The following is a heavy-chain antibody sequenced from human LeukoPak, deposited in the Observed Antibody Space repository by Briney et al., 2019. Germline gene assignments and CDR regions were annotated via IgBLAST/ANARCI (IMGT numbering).Heavy chain of an antibody. CDR3: ARTIAAAGSDWFDP. V-gene: IGHV4-59*08. D-gene: IGHD6-13*01. Sequence: SETLSLTCTVSGGSISSYYWSWIRQPPGKGREWIGCIYYSGSTNYNPSLKSRVTISVDTSKNQLSLKLSSVTAADTAVYYCARTIAAAGSDWFDPWGQGTLVTVSS. J-gene: IGHJ5*02. CDR2: IYYSGST. CDR1: GGSISSYY.